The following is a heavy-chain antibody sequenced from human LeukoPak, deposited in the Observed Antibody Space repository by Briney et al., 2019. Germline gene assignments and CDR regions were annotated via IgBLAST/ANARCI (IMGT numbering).Heavy chain of an antibody. Sequence: ASVKVSCKASGYTFTTYGINWVRQAPGRGLEWMGWISPYNGNTNYAQKLQGRVTMTTDTSTSTAYMELRSLRSDDTAVYYCARALNYYDSSGYLTNWFDPWGQGTLVTVSS. CDR3: ARALNYYDSSGYLTNWFDP. D-gene: IGHD3-22*01. CDR2: ISPYNGNT. V-gene: IGHV1-18*01. CDR1: GYTFTTYG. J-gene: IGHJ5*02.